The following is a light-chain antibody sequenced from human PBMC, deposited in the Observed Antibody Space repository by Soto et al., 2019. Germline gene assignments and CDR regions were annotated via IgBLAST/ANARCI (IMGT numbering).Light chain of an antibody. J-gene: IGKJ4*01. CDR1: QSVSSSY. V-gene: IGKV3-20*01. CDR3: QQYGSSPLT. CDR2: GAS. Sequence: EIVLTQSPGTLSLSPGERATLSCRASQSVSSSYLAWYQQKPGQAPRLLIYGASSRATVIPDRFSGSGSGTAFTLTISRLEPEDFAVYYCQQYGSSPLTFGGGTKVEIK.